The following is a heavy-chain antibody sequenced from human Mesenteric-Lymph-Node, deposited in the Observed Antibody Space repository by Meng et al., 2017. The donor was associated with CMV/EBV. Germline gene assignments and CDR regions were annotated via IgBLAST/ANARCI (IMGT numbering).Heavy chain of an antibody. CDR1: GFTFSSYS. D-gene: IGHD6-19*01. J-gene: IGHJ4*02. Sequence: GGSLRLSCAASGFTFSSYSMNWVRQAPGKGLEWVSSISSSSSYIYYADSVKGRFTISRDNAKNSLSLQMNSLRAEDTAVYYCARDRGSGWSFDYWGQGTLVTVSS. CDR3: ARDRGSGWSFDY. V-gene: IGHV3-21*01. CDR2: ISSSSSYI.